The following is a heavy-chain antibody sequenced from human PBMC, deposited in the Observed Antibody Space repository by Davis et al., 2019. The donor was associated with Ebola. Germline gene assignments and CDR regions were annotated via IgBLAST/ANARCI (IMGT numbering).Heavy chain of an antibody. D-gene: IGHD3-10*01. J-gene: IGHJ4*02. V-gene: IGHV1-18*04. CDR2: ISAYSGNT. Sequence: ASVKVSCKASGYTFTTYGISWVRQAPGQGLEWMGWISAYSGNTVYAQNFQGRVTLTTDTPTTTAYMELTSLRSDDTAVYYCATERGYWGQGTLVIVSS. CDR1: GYTFTTYG. CDR3: ATERGY.